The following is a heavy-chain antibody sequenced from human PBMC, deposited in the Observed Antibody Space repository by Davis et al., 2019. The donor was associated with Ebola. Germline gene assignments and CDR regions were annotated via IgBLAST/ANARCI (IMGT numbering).Heavy chain of an antibody. CDR3: ARGAYQFDC. CDR1: AGSVGSYY. Sequence: PSETLSLTCTVSAGSVGSYYWSWIRQPPGKGLEWIGYTYYSGTTNYNPSLKSRVTISVDMSKNQFSLKLSSVTAADTAVYYCARGAYQFDCWGQGTLVTVSS. V-gene: IGHV4-59*02. J-gene: IGHJ4*02. CDR2: TYYSGTT. D-gene: IGHD2-2*01.